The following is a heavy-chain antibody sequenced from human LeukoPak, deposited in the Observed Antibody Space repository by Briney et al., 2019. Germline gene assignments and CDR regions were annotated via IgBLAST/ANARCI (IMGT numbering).Heavy chain of an antibody. V-gene: IGHV4-30-4*08. CDR3: ARDICYYYYMDV. CDR2: IYYSGST. J-gene: IGHJ6*03. CDR1: RGSISIGDYY. Sequence: PSQTLSLTCTVSRGSISIGDYYWIWIRQPPGKGLEWIGYIYYSGSTYYNPSLKSRVTISVDTSKNQFSLKLSSVTAADTAVYYCARDICYYYYMDVWGKGTTVTVSS.